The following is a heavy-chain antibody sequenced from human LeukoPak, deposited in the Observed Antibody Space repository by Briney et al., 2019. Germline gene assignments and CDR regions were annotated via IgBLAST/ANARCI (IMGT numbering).Heavy chain of an antibody. Sequence: GGSLRLSCAASGFTIRNYAMSWVRQAPGKGLEWVSGISDGGGSTYYVDSAKGRFTISRDYSRNTLYLQMNSLRVEDTAVYYCAKGAAVATWLLDYWGQGTLVTVSS. CDR2: ISDGGGST. V-gene: IGHV3-23*01. J-gene: IGHJ4*02. CDR1: GFTIRNYA. CDR3: AKGAAVATWLLDY. D-gene: IGHD6-13*01.